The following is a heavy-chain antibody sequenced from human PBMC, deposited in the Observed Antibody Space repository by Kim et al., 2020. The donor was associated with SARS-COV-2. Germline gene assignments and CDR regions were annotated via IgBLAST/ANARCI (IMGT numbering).Heavy chain of an antibody. V-gene: IGHV3-7*01. J-gene: IGHJ4*02. CDR2: MNRNGSEE. CDR1: GFTFSHSW. CDR3: ARALGSETSDY. D-gene: IGHD3-10*01. Sequence: GGSLRLSCVASGFTFSHSWMSWVRQAPGRGLEWVANMNRNGSEEYYVDSVKGRFTVSRDNAKNFFYLHMNSLRVEDTAVYYCARALGSETSDYWGQGTLV.